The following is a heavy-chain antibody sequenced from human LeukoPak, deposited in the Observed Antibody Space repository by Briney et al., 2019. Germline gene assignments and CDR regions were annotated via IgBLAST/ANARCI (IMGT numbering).Heavy chain of an antibody. CDR3: ARATPFQDYYYDSSGYYYWSSLSGGVQDAFVI. CDR2: IYTSGST. CDR1: GGSISSYY. V-gene: IGHV4-4*07. Sequence: PSETLSLTCTVSGGSISSYYWSWIRQPAGKGLEWIGRIYTSGSTNYNPSLKSRVTMSVDTSKNQFSLKPSSVTAADTAVYYCARATPFQDYYYDSSGYYYWSSLSGGVQDAFVIWGQGTMVTVSS. J-gene: IGHJ3*02. D-gene: IGHD3-22*01.